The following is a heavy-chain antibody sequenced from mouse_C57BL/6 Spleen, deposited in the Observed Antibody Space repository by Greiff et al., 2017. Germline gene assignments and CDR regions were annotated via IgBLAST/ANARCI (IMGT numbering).Heavy chain of an antibody. Sequence: VQLKESGGGLVKPGGSLKLSCAASGFTFSDYGMHWVRQAPEKGLEWVAYISSGSSTIYYADTVKGRFTISRDKAKNTLFLQMTSLRSEDTAMYYCARPYYYGSSYYFDYWGQGTTLTVSS. D-gene: IGHD1-1*01. CDR2: ISSGSSTI. CDR1: GFTFSDYG. CDR3: ARPYYYGSSYYFDY. J-gene: IGHJ2*01. V-gene: IGHV5-17*01.